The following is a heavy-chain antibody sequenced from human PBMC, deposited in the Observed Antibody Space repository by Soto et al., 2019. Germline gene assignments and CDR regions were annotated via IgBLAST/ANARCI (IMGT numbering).Heavy chain of an antibody. CDR2: IIPIFGTA. V-gene: IGHV1-69*01. CDR1: GCTFSSYA. D-gene: IGHD6-6*01. Sequence: QVQLVQSGAEVKKPGSSVKVSCKASGCTFSSYAISWVRQAPGQGLEWMGGIIPIFGTANYAQKFQGRVTITADESTSNAYMELGSLRSEDTAVYYCARGESGQLPATVFDYWGQGTLVTVSS. J-gene: IGHJ4*02. CDR3: ARGESGQLPATVFDY.